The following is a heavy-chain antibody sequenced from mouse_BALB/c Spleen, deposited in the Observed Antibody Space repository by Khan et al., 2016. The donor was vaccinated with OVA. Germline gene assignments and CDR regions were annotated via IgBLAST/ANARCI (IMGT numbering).Heavy chain of an antibody. Sequence: QVQLQQSGAELMKPGASVKISCKATGYTFSSYWIEWVKQRPGHGLEWIGEILPGTGSANYNEKFKGKATFTADTSSKTAYMHLSSLTSEDSAVYYCARGYCFDYWGQGTTLTVSS. V-gene: IGHV1-9*01. CDR3: ARGYCFDY. CDR1: GYTFSSYW. J-gene: IGHJ2*01. CDR2: ILPGTGSA. D-gene: IGHD1-1*01.